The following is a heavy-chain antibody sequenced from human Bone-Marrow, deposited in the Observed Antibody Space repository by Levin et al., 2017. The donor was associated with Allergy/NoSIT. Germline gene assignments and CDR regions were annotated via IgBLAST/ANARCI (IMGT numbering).Heavy chain of an antibody. Sequence: PGGSLRLSCTVSGGSISSSSYYWGWIRQPPGKGLEWVGIIYYTGSTYYNPSLKSRVTISVDTSKNQFSLKLSSVTAADTAVYFCARRGGYFVGAQVDYWGQGTLVTVSS. CDR3: ARRGGYFVGAQVDY. J-gene: IGHJ4*02. CDR2: IYYTGST. D-gene: IGHD3-9*01. CDR1: GGSISSSSYY. V-gene: IGHV4-39*01.